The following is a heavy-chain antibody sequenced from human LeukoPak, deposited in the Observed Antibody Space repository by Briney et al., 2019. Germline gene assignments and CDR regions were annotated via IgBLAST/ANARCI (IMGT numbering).Heavy chain of an antibody. CDR1: GGSISSYY. V-gene: IGHV4-59*01. CDR3: ARGKYCGSTRCYGGWFDP. D-gene: IGHD2-2*01. CDR2: IYYSGST. Sequence: SETLSLTCTVSGGSISSYYWSWIRQPPGKGLEWIGYIYYSGSTNYNPSLKSRVTISVDTSKKQFSLKLSSVTAADTAVYYCARGKYCGSTRCYGGWFDPWGQGTLVTVSS. J-gene: IGHJ5*02.